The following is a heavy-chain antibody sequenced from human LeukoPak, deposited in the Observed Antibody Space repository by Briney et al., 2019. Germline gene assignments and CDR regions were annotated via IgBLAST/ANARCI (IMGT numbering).Heavy chain of an antibody. CDR2: IYYSGST. CDR3: ARHHYDRSGLGYFDY. CDR1: GGSITSSSYY. Sequence: PSETLSLTCTVSGGSITSSSYYWGWIHQPPGKGLEWIGSIYYSGSTYYNPSLKSRVTMSVDTSKNQFSLKLSSVTAADTAVYYCARHHYDRSGLGYFDYWGQGTLVTVSS. J-gene: IGHJ4*02. D-gene: IGHD3-22*01. V-gene: IGHV4-39*01.